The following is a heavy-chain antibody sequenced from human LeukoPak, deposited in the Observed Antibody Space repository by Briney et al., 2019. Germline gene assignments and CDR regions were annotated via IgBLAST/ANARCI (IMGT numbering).Heavy chain of an antibody. CDR3: ARLKSVLLWFGELLSYYFDY. Sequence: SETLSLTCTVSGGSISSSSYYWGWIRQPPGKGLEWIGSIYYSGSTYYNPSLKSRVTISVDTSKNQFSLKLSSVTAADTAVYYCARLKSVLLWFGELLSYYFDYWGREPWSPSPQ. CDR1: GGSISSSSYY. CDR2: IYYSGST. D-gene: IGHD3-10*01. V-gene: IGHV4-39*01. J-gene: IGHJ4*02.